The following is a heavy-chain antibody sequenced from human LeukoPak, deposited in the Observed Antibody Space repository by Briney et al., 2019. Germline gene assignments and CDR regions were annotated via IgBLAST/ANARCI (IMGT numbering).Heavy chain of an antibody. CDR3: AKVPYYDFWSGHFPYFDY. Sequence: GGSLRLSCAASGFTFSNYWMSWVRQAPGKGLEWVSAISGTGVSTYYADSVKDRFTIARDNSKNTLYLQMNSLRAEDTAVYYCAKVPYYDFWSGHFPYFDYWGQGTLVTVSS. V-gene: IGHV3-23*01. CDR2: ISGTGVST. J-gene: IGHJ4*02. CDR1: GFTFSNYW. D-gene: IGHD3-3*01.